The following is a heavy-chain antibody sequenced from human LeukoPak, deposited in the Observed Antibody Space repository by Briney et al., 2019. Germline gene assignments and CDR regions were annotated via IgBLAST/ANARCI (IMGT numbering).Heavy chain of an antibody. CDR3: ARRRPGYGMDV. V-gene: IGHV3-74*01. CDR1: GFTFSSYW. CDR2: LNTDGSST. Sequence: GGSLRLSCAASGFTFSSYWMDWARRAPGKGLVWISRLNTDGSSTGYADSVKGRFTISRDNAKSTLFLQMNSLRAEDTAVYYCARRRPGYGMDVWGQGTTVTVSS. J-gene: IGHJ6*02.